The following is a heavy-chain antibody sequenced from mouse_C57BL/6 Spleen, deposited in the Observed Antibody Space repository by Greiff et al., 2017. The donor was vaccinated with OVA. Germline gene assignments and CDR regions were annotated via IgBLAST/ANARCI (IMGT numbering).Heavy chain of an antibody. CDR1: GYTFTSYW. Sequence: VQLQQPGAELVKPGASVKMSCQASGYTFTSYWITWVKQRPGQGLEWIGDIYPGSGSTNSNEKFKSKATLTVDTSSSTAYMQLISLTSDDAAVYYCARGGTTGYFDYWGQGTTLTVSS. V-gene: IGHV1-55*01. CDR3: ARGGTTGYFDY. D-gene: IGHD1-1*01. CDR2: IYPGSGST. J-gene: IGHJ2*01.